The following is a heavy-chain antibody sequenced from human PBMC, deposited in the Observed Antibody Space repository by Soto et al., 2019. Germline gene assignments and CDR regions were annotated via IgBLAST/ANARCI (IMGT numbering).Heavy chain of an antibody. D-gene: IGHD7-27*01. CDR2: IYYSGST. CDR1: GGSISSYY. V-gene: IGHV4-59*08. J-gene: IGHJ3*02. Sequence: SETLSLTCTVSGGSISSYYWSWIRQPPGKGLEWIGYIYYSGSTNYNPSLKNRVTISVDTSKNQFSLKLSSVTAADTAVYYCARQKLGIEAFDIWGQGTMVTVSS. CDR3: ARQKLGIEAFDI.